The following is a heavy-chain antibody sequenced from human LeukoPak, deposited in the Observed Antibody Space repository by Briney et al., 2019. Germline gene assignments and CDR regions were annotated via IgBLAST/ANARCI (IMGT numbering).Heavy chain of an antibody. CDR2: IYHSGST. D-gene: IGHD4-23*01. CDR1: RFSFSLYNM. CDR3: ARNGGNSDFDY. J-gene: IGHJ4*02. V-gene: IGHV4-4*02. Sequence: GSLRLSCAASRFSFSLYNMNWVRQPPGKGLEWIGEIYHSGSTNYNPSLKSRVTMLLDKSKNQFSLKLSSVTAADTAVYYCARNGGNSDFDYWGQGTLVTVSS.